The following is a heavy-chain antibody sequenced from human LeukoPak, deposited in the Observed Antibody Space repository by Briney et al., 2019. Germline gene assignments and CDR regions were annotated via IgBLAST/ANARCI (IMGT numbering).Heavy chain of an antibody. V-gene: IGHV3-23*01. D-gene: IGHD3-10*01. J-gene: IGHJ4*02. Sequence: QPGGSLRLSCAASGFTFSSYAMSWVRQAPGKGLEWVSAISGSGGSTYYADSVKGRFTISRDNSKNTLYLQMNSLRAEDTAVYYRAKGMVRGVIIADFDYWGQGTLVTVSS. CDR3: AKGMVRGVIIADFDY. CDR2: ISGSGGST. CDR1: GFTFSSYA.